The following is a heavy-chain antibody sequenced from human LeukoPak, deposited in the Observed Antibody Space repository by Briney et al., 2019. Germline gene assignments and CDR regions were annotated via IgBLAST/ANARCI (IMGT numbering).Heavy chain of an antibody. CDR3: ARAGGLGIQNYYYYMDV. J-gene: IGHJ6*03. D-gene: IGHD7-27*01. CDR1: GITLSNYG. V-gene: IGHV3-23*01. Sequence: PGGSLRLSCAVSGITLSNYGMSWVRQAPGKGLEWVAGISDSGGRTNYADSVKGRFTISRDNPKNTLYLQMNSLRAEDTAVYYCARAGGLGIQNYYYYMDVWGKGTTVTVSS. CDR2: ISDSGGRT.